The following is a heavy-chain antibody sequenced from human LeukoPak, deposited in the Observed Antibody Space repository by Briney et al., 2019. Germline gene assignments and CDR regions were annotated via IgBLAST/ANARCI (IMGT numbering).Heavy chain of an antibody. CDR2: INPTGGST. D-gene: IGHD2-2*01. Sequence: ASVKVSCKASGYTFTSYYMHWVRQAPGQGLEWMGIINPTGGSTNYAQKFQGRVTMTRDTSISTAYMELSRLRSDDTAVYYCASEGEVVASVGDIVVGESVPNDYWGQGTLVTVSS. CDR1: GYTFTSYY. V-gene: IGHV1-2*02. J-gene: IGHJ4*02. CDR3: ASEGEVVASVGDIVVGESVPNDY.